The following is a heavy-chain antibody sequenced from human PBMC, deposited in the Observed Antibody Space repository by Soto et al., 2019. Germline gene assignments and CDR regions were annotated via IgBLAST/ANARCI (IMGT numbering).Heavy chain of an antibody. CDR2: ISYDGSNK. CDR1: GFTFSSYA. V-gene: IGHV3-30-3*01. J-gene: IGHJ6*02. D-gene: IGHD1-7*01. Sequence: PGGSLRLSCAASGFTFSSYAMHWVRQAPGKGLEWVAVISYDGSNKYYADSVKGRFTISRDNSKNTLYLQMNSLRAEDTAVYYCARGPAFKNWNSRGGMDVWGQGTTVTVSS. CDR3: ARGPAFKNWNSRGGMDV.